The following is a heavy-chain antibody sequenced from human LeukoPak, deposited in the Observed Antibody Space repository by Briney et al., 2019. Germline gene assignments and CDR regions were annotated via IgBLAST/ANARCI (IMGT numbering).Heavy chain of an antibody. V-gene: IGHV4-34*01. Sequence: KSSETLSLTCAVYGGSFSGYYWSWIRQPPGKGLEWIGEINHSGSTNYNPSLKSRATISVDTSKNQFSLKLSSVTATDTAVYYCARGFGAVRSYYYMAVWGKGTTVTVSS. CDR1: GGSFSGYY. J-gene: IGHJ6*03. CDR2: INHSGST. D-gene: IGHD3-10*01. CDR3: ARGFGAVRSYYYMAV.